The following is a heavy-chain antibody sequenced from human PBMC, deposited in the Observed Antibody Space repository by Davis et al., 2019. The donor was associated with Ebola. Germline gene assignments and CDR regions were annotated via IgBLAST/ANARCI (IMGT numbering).Heavy chain of an antibody. CDR2: IYSGGST. CDR3: ARERGFYGMDV. CDR1: GFTFSNAW. D-gene: IGHD3-16*01. J-gene: IGHJ6*02. V-gene: IGHV3-66*01. Sequence: GGSLRLSCAASGFTFSNAWMNWVRQAPGKGLEWVSVIYSGGSTYYADSVKGRFTISRDNSKNTLYLQMNSLRAEDTAVYYCARERGFYGMDVWGQGTTVTVSS.